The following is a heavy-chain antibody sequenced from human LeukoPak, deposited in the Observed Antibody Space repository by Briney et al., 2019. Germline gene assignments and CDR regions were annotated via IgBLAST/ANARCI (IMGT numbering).Heavy chain of an antibody. CDR3: AKDRGGSWYTFDS. V-gene: IGHV3-23*01. D-gene: IGHD6-13*01. CDR2: ISGSGSIT. Sequence: GGSLRLSCAASGFTFSSRAMSWVRQAPGKGLEWVSGISGSGSITYYADAVKGRFTISRDNSKNTLYLQMNSLRAEDTALYYCAKDRGGSWYTFDSWGQGTLVSVSS. CDR1: GFTFSSRA. J-gene: IGHJ4*02.